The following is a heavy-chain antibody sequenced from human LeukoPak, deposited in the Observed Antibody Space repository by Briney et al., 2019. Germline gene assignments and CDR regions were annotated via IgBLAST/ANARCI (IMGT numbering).Heavy chain of an antibody. CDR1: GGSISSGSYY. CDR2: IYTSGST. CDR3: ARRRGVTQFDY. J-gene: IGHJ4*02. V-gene: IGHV4-61*02. Sequence: SQTLSLTCTVSGGSISSGSYYWSWIRQPAGKGLEWIGRIYTSGSTNYNPSLKSRVTISVDTSKNQFSLKLSSVTAADTAVYYCARRRGVTQFDYWGQGTLVTVSS. D-gene: IGHD4-23*01.